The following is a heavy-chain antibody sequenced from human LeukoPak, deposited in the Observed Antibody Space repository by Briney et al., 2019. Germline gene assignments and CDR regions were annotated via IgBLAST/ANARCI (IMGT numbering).Heavy chain of an antibody. V-gene: IGHV3-23*01. CDR1: GFTVSNNY. J-gene: IGHJ4*02. CDR2: ISARGDST. CDR3: AKDLGRFGVGVSLDF. Sequence: GGSLRLSCAASGFTVSNNYMSWVRQAPGKGLEWVSGISARGDSTYYADSVKGRFTISREWSRNTLYLQMNSLRVEDSAVYYCAKDLGRFGVGVSLDFWGLGTLVTVAS. D-gene: IGHD3-3*01.